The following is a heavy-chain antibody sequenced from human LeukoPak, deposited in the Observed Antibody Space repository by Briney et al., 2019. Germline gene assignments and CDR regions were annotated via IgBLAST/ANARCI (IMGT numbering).Heavy chain of an antibody. CDR3: ARVDDISGNYYILDY. CDR2: IHHSGST. J-gene: IGHJ4*02. D-gene: IGHD3-22*01. V-gene: IGHV4-38-2*02. Sequence: SETLSLTCTVSNYSISSGYYWGWIRQPPGRGLEWIGSIHHSGSTYYNPSRKSRVTISVDTSKNQFSLKLSSVTAADTAVYYCARVDDISGNYYILDYWGQGTLVTVSS. CDR1: NYSISSGYY.